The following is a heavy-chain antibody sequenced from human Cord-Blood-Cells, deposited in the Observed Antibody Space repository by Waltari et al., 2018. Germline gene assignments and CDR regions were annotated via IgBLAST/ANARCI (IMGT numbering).Heavy chain of an antibody. D-gene: IGHD2-21*01. V-gene: IGHV3-21*01. CDR3: ARVRGLRHAFDI. CDR1: ALPFSRYS. J-gene: IGHJ3*02. CDR2: ISSSSSYK. Sequence: VQMVASVAGVVTPGGSLTLSCADPALPFSRYSTYWVRRASGKEVEWVPSISSSSSYKYYGDSVKGRFPIARDNAKNSLYLQMNSLRAEDTAVYYCARVRGLRHAFDIWGQGTMVTVSS.